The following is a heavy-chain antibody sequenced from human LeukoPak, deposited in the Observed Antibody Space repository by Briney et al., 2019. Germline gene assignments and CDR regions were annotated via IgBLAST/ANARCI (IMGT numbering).Heavy chain of an antibody. V-gene: IGHV1-69*10. Sequence: ASVKVSCKASGGTFSSYAISWVRQAPGQGLEWMGGIIPIFGIANYAQKFQGRVTMTRDTSTSTVYMELSSLRSEDTAVYYCARDPSIAAAGKIFDYWGQGTLVTVSS. D-gene: IGHD6-13*01. CDR3: ARDPSIAAAGKIFDY. CDR2: IIPIFGIA. J-gene: IGHJ4*02. CDR1: GGTFSSYA.